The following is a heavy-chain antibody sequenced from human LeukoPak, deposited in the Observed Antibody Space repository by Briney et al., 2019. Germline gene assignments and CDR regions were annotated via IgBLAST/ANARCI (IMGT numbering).Heavy chain of an antibody. CDR3: AREGRLRYNWFDP. CDR2: INHSGST. J-gene: IGHJ5*02. CDR1: GGSFSGYY. D-gene: IGHD4-17*01. Sequence: SETLSLTRAVYGGSFSGYYWSWIRQPPGKGLEWIGEINHSGSTNYNPSLKSRVTISVDTSKNQFSLKLSSVTAADTAVYYCAREGRLRYNWFDPWGQGTLVTVSS. V-gene: IGHV4-34*01.